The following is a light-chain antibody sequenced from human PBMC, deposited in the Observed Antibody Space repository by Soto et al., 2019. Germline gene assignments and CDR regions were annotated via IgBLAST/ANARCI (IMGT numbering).Light chain of an antibody. Sequence: EIVMTQSPATLSVSPGERATLSCRVSQSVSSNLAWYQQKPGQAPRLLIYDASTRATGIPARFSGSGSGTEFTLTISSLQSEDFAVYYCQQYNNWWTFGQGTKVEIK. CDR1: QSVSSN. J-gene: IGKJ1*01. V-gene: IGKV3-15*01. CDR2: DAS. CDR3: QQYNNWWT.